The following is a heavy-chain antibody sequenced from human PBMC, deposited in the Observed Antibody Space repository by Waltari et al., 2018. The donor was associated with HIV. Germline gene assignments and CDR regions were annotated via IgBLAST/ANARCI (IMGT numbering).Heavy chain of an antibody. D-gene: IGHD2-21*01. V-gene: IGHV4-38-2*02. J-gene: IGHJ3*02. Sequence: QVQLQESGPGLVKPSETLSLTCTVSGYSISSGYYWGWIRQPPGKGLEWIGSIYHSGSTYYNPSLKRRVTISVDTSKNQFSLKLSSVTAADTAVYYCARGVFFGGEFDIWGQGTMVTVSS. CDR1: GYSISSGYY. CDR3: ARGVFFGGEFDI. CDR2: IYHSGST.